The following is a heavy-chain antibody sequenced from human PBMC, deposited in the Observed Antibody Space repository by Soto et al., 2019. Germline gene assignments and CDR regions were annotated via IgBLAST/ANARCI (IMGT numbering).Heavy chain of an antibody. J-gene: IGHJ3*01. D-gene: IGHD3-9*01. CDR2: INPKSGDT. V-gene: IGHV1-2*02. Sequence: QVQLVQSGAEVKKPGASVKVSCKASGYSFTDYYLYWVRQAPGQGLEWMGWINPKSGDTNSAQIFQGRVTMTSDTYLNTVYMELRGLRSDDTAVYFCLRWGHSRLSGYDDAFNVWGLGTLVTVSS. CDR1: GYSFTDYY. CDR3: LRWGHSRLSGYDDAFNV.